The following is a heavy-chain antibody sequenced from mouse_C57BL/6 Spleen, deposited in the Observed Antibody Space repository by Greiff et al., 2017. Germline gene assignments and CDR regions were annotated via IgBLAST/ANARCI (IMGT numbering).Heavy chain of an antibody. CDR1: GYTFTRYW. CDR3: ARRRVVATGYFDY. V-gene: IGHV1-50*01. Sequence: VQLQQPGAELVKPGASVKLSCKASGYTFTRYWMQWVKQRPGQGLEWIGKIGPSDSYTKYNQNIKGKATLTVDTSSSTAYMQLSSLTSEDSAVYYYARRRVVATGYFDYWGQGTTLTVSS. D-gene: IGHD1-1*01. J-gene: IGHJ2*01. CDR2: IGPSDSYT.